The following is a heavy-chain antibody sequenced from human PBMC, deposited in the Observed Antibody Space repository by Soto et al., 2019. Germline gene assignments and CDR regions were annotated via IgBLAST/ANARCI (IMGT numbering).Heavy chain of an antibody. CDR2: ISAYSGNA. CDR1: GFSFTSYG. V-gene: IGHV1-18*04. CDR3: ARRGSGTFSEAFDI. Sequence: QAQLVQSGAEVKKPGASVKVSCKASGFSFTSYGFSWVRQAPGQGLELMGWISAYSGNAKYEEKIQDRVTMTTDTATSTVYMEVRRLRSADTAVYYCARRGSGTFSEAFDIWGQGTMVTVSS. J-gene: IGHJ3*02. D-gene: IGHD1-1*01.